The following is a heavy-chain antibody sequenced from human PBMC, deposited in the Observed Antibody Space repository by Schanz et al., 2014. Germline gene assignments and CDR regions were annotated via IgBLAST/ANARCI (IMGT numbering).Heavy chain of an antibody. D-gene: IGHD3-10*01. V-gene: IGHV3-33*06. CDR3: AKGRFGELSAFDI. CDR2: IWYDGSNK. J-gene: IGHJ3*02. Sequence: VQLVESGGGLVQPGGSLRLSCAASGFTFSNYWMHWVRQAPGKGLEWVAVIWYDGSNKYYADSVKGRFTISRDNSKNTLYLQMNSLRAEDTAVYYCAKGRFGELSAFDICGQGTMVTVSS. CDR1: GFTFSNYW.